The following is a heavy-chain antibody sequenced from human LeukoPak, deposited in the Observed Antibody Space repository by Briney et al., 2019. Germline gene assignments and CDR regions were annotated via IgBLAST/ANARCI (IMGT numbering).Heavy chain of an antibody. J-gene: IGHJ3*02. CDR1: GFTFSSYG. CDR3: ARAKLRGGAFDI. V-gene: IGHV3-33*01. D-gene: IGHD1-26*01. CDR2: IWYDGSNK. Sequence: GGSLTLSCAASGFTFSSYGMHWVRQAPGKGLEWVAVIWYDGSNKYYADSVKGRFTISRDNFKNTLYLQMNSLRAEDTAVYYCARAKLRGGAFDIWGQGTMVTVSS.